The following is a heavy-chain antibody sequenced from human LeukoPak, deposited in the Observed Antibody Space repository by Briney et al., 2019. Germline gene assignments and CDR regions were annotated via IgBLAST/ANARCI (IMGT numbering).Heavy chain of an antibody. J-gene: IGHJ4*02. V-gene: IGHV3-21*01. Sequence: GGSLRLSCAASGFTFSAHSMNWVRQAPGKGLEWVASISSRSSYIYYGGSVKGRFTVSRDHARNSVYLQMNSLRVEDTAVYYCVRRAVSGEEALDFDYWDQGTLVTVSS. CDR2: ISSRSSYI. D-gene: IGHD6-19*01. CDR1: GFTFSAHS. CDR3: VRRAVSGEEALDFDY.